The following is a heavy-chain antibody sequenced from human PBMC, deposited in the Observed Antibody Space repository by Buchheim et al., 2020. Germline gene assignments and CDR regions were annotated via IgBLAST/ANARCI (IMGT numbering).Heavy chain of an antibody. CDR1: GFTFRGYW. V-gene: IGHV3-7*04. D-gene: IGHD3-3*01. CDR2: VKPDGSDK. CDR3: ARVRVAIIPQYYFDY. Sequence: EVQLVESGGGLVQPGGSLRLSCVASGFTFRGYWMPWVRQAPGKGLEWVANVKPDGSDKYYVDSVRGRFTISKDNAKNSLYLQMISLRAEDTAVYYCARVRVAIIPQYYFDYWGQGT. J-gene: IGHJ4*01.